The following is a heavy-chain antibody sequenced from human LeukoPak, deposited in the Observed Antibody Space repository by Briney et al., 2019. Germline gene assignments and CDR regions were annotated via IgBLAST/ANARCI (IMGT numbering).Heavy chain of an antibody. CDR3: ARDRARLSYCLGY. V-gene: IGHV1-46*01. D-gene: IGHD1-26*01. J-gene: IGHJ4*02. Sequence: ASVKVSCTASGYTFTSYGISWVRQAPGQGLEWMGIINPSGGSTSYAQKFQGRVTMTRDTSTSTVYMELSSLRSEDTAVYYCARDRARLSYCLGYWGQGTLVTVSS. CDR2: INPSGGST. CDR1: GYTFTSYG.